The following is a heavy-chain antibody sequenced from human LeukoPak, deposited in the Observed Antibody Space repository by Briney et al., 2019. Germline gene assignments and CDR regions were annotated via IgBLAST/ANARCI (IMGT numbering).Heavy chain of an antibody. J-gene: IGHJ4*02. Sequence: GESLKISCKGSEYSFTTFWIGWVRQMPGKGLEWMGIIYPGDSDTRYSPSFQGQVTISADKSISTAYLQWSSLKASDTAIYYCARAMTMVRYFDFWGQGILVTVSS. CDR3: ARAMTMVRYFDF. CDR2: IYPGDSDT. V-gene: IGHV5-51*01. D-gene: IGHD3-10*01. CDR1: EYSFTTFW.